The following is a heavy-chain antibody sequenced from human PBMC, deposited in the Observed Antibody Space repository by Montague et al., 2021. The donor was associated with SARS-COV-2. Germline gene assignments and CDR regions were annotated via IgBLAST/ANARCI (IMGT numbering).Heavy chain of an antibody. V-gene: IGHV4-59*08. D-gene: IGHD3-3*01. J-gene: IGHJ3*02. CDR1: GGSISTYY. CDR3: ARGSSYKIFGVVIDDAFGI. Sequence: SETLSLTCTVSGGSISTYYWSWIRQPPGKGLEWLGYTYYCWSTNYNPSLKSRVTISVETSKNQFSLKLSSVTAADTAVYYCARGSSYKIFGVVIDDAFGIWGRGTMVTVSS. CDR2: TYYCWST.